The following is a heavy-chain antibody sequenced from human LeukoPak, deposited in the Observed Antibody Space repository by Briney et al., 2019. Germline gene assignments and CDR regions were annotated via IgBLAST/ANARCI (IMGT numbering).Heavy chain of an antibody. CDR3: AKDLRGYSYAFDF. Sequence: PARSLRLSCAASGFTFDDYAMHWVRQPPGKGLEWVSGINWNSGSIDYADSVKGRFTISRDSAKNSLYLQMNSLRAEDTAFYYCAKDLRGYSYAFDFWGQGTLVTVSS. D-gene: IGHD5-18*01. J-gene: IGHJ4*02. V-gene: IGHV3-9*01. CDR1: GFTFDDYA. CDR2: INWNSGSI.